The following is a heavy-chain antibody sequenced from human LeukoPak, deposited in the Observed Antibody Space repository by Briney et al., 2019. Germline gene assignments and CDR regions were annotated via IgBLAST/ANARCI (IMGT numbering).Heavy chain of an antibody. D-gene: IGHD6-13*01. V-gene: IGHV4-34*01. J-gene: IGHJ6*03. CDR3: ARGRVSSSTWYSTYYYYFYMDV. CDR1: GVSFSGYY. Sequence: SETLSLTCAVYGVSFSGYYLRWVPQPPGKGLEWIGEINHSGSNNYNPSLNSRVTISRDTSKNHFSLELSSATVADTAVYFCARGRVSSSTWYSTYYYYFYMDVWGKGTTVTVS. CDR2: INHSGSN.